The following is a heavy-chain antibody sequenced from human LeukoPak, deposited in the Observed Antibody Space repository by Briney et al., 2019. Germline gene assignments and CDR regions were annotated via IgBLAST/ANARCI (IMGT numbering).Heavy chain of an antibody. V-gene: IGHV4-59*01. J-gene: IGHJ6*02. D-gene: IGHD3-10*01. CDR3: ARAKGYFYDSRTYYGMDV. Sequence: SETLSLTCTVSGGSISRYYWGWIRQPPGKGLEWIGYIYYSGSTNYNPSLKSRVTMSLDTSKNQFSLKLSSVTAADTAVYYCARAKGYFYDSRTYYGMDVWGQGTTVTVSS. CDR1: GGSISRYY. CDR2: IYYSGST.